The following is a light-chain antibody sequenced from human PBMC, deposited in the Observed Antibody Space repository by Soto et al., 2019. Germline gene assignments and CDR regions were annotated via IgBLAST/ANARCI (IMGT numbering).Light chain of an antibody. CDR2: WAS. Sequence: DIVMTQSPDSLAVSLGERATFNCKSSQSILDRSRNKYYLAWYQQKSGQPPKLLIYWASLREPGVPDRFTGSGSGTAFTLTINSLQAEDVAVYYCQQYFTSPWTFGQGTKVEI. CDR3: QQYFTSPWT. CDR1: QSILDRSRNKYY. J-gene: IGKJ1*01. V-gene: IGKV4-1*01.